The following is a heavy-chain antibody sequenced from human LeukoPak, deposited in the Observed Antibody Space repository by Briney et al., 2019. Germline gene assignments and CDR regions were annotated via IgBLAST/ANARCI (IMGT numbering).Heavy chain of an antibody. D-gene: IGHD2-15*01. CDR3: ARSRLTLPGSGHDYFFDY. CDR2: ISGSGAGT. Sequence: GGSLTLSCAASGFSFTSYAMSWVRQAPRKGLEWVSTISGSGAGTYYADSVKGRFTISRDNSKNTLYLQMNSLRAEDTAVYYCARSRLTLPGSGHDYFFDYWGQGTLVTVSS. J-gene: IGHJ4*02. V-gene: IGHV3-23*01. CDR1: GFSFTSYA.